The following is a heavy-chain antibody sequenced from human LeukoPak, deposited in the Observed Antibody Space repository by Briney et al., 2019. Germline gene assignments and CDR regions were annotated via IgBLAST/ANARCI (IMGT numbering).Heavy chain of an antibody. D-gene: IGHD2-15*01. CDR3: AKRYCKSATCRSDMDA. Sequence: PGGSLRLSCAASGFTFSNYGMHWVRQAPGRGLEWVALIQSDGSNTYSAYSVKGRFTISRDNPRNTLHLQMNRLRPEDTAVYYCAKRYCKSATCRSDMDAWGQGTTVTVSS. CDR1: GFTFSNYG. J-gene: IGHJ6*02. V-gene: IGHV3-30*02. CDR2: IQSDGSNT.